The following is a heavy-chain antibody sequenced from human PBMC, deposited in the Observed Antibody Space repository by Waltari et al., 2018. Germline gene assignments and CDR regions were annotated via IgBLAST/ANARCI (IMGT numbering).Heavy chain of an antibody. CDR1: GGSMDHYF. Sequence: QVQLQESGSGLMKPSETVSLTCTVSGGSMDHYFWPWTRQPPGKVMEWIGYIYYNGNPDYNPSLHGRVTISVDTSRSQFSLNLRSVTAADTAVYFCAREIYGGNSRPFDYWGQGTLVTVSS. CDR2: IYYNGNP. V-gene: IGHV4-59*01. D-gene: IGHD2-21*02. J-gene: IGHJ4*02. CDR3: AREIYGGNSRPFDY.